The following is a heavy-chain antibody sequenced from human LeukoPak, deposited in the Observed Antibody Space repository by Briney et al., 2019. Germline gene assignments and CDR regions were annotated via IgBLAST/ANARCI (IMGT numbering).Heavy chain of an antibody. CDR2: IHHSGGT. CDR1: DDSISYRNW. V-gene: IGHV4-4*02. CDR3: ARGSYIYGHPPSLDY. J-gene: IGHJ4*02. Sequence: SETLSLTCAVSDDSISYRNWWSWVRQPPGKGLEWIGEIHHSGGTNYNPSLKSRVTISVDKSKSQFSLKLSSVTAADTAVYYCARGSYIYGHPPSLDYWGQGTLVTVSS. D-gene: IGHD5-18*01.